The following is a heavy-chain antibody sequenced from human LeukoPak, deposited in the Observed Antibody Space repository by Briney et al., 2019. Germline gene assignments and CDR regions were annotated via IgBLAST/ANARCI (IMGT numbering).Heavy chain of an antibody. V-gene: IGHV1-18*04. Sequence: GASVKVSCKASGYTFTGYYMHWVRQAPGQGLEWMGWISAYNGNTNYAQKLQGRVTMTTDTSTSTAYMELRSLRSDDTAVYYCARDLNTRGRPPHYWGQGTLVTVSS. D-gene: IGHD2/OR15-2a*01. J-gene: IGHJ4*02. CDR2: ISAYNGNT. CDR1: GYTFTGYY. CDR3: ARDLNTRGRPPHY.